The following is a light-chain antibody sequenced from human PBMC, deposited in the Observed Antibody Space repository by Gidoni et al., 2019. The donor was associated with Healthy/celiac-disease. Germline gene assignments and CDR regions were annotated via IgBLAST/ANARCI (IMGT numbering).Light chain of an antibody. CDR1: QSVSSSY. CDR3: QQYGSSPPYT. CDR2: GAS. V-gene: IGKV3-20*01. Sequence: EIVLTQSPGTLSLSPGERATLSCRASQSVSSSYLAWYQQKPGQAPRLLIYGASSRATGLPDRFSGSGSGTDFTLTISRLEPGDFAVYYCQQYGSSPPYTFGQGTKLEIK. J-gene: IGKJ2*01.